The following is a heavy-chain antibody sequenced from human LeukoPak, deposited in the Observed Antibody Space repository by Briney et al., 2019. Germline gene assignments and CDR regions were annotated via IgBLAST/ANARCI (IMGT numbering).Heavy chain of an antibody. Sequence: SETLSLTCAVYGGSFSGYYWSWIRQPPGKGLEWIGEINHSGSTNYNPSLKSRVTISVDTSKNQFSLKLSSVAAADTAVYYCARGGYLYWYFDLWGRGTLVTVSS. CDR1: GGSFSGYY. D-gene: IGHD3-22*01. CDR2: INHSGST. V-gene: IGHV4-34*01. CDR3: ARGGYLYWYFDL. J-gene: IGHJ2*01.